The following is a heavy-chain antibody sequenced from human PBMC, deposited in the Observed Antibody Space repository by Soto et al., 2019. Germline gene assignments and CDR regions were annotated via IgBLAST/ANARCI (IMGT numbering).Heavy chain of an antibody. Sequence: EVQLMESGGGLVQPGGSLRLSCAASGITFRSYPMNWVRHGLGRGLEWVSYISSSSNTIYYADSVRGRFTISRDNAKNSLYLQMDSLTDEDTAVYYCARGPGTGHLFDYWGQGTLVTVSS. CDR1: GITFRSYP. V-gene: IGHV3-48*02. J-gene: IGHJ4*02. CDR2: ISSSSNTI. D-gene: IGHD2-8*02. CDR3: ARGPGTGHLFDY.